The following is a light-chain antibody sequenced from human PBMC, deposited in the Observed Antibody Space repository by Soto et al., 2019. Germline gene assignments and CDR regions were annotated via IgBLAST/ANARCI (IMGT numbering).Light chain of an antibody. V-gene: IGKV3-20*01. CDR1: QSVSSTY. CDR2: GVS. CDR3: QQYDTSPWT. Sequence: EIVLTQSPGTLSLSPGERATLSCRASQSVSSTYLAWYQQKPGQAPRILIYGVSSRATGIPDRFSGSGSGTDFTLTISRLEPEDFAVYYCQQYDTSPWTFGQGTKVEIK. J-gene: IGKJ1*01.